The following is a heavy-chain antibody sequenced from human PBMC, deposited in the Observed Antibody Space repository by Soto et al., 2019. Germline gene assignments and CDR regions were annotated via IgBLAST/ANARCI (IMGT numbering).Heavy chain of an antibody. J-gene: IGHJ4*02. CDR3: ARDEGVPMVRGYDN. V-gene: IGHV3-74*03. Sequence: EAQLVQSGGGLVQPGGSMRLSCTASGFTFSSYWMHWVRQAPGKGLVWVSSIKTDGSRTPYADYVKGRFTISRDNAKNTAYLQMNSLRAEDTAVYYCARDEGVPMVRGYDNWGQGTLVAVSS. CDR2: IKTDGSRT. CDR1: GFTFSSYW. D-gene: IGHD3-10*01.